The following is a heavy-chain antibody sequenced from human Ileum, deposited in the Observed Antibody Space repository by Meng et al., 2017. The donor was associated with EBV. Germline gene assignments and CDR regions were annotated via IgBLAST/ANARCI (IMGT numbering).Heavy chain of an antibody. Sequence: VELQESGPGLVKPSGTLSLTCAVSVGSISSSNWWSWVRQAPGKGLEWIGEIHHTESTNYNPSLKSRVTISVDKSKNQFSLKLSSVTAADTAVYYCARGNKVSDRGFDYWGQGTLVTVSS. V-gene: IGHV4-4*02. D-gene: IGHD3-10*01. CDR2: IHHTEST. CDR3: ARGNKVSDRGFDY. CDR1: VGSISSSNW. J-gene: IGHJ4*02.